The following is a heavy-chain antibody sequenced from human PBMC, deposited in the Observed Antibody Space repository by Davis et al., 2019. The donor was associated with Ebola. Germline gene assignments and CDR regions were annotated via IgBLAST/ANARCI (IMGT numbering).Heavy chain of an antibody. CDR2: INAGNGNT. CDR1: GYTFTSYG. J-gene: IGHJ6*02. CDR3: ARDLYRITGILGYGMDV. Sequence: ASVQVSCKASGYTFTSYGISWVRQAPGQGLEWMGWINAGNGNTKYSQKFQGRVTITRDTSASTAYMELSSLRSEDTAVYYCARDLYRITGILGYGMDVWGQGTTVTVSS. D-gene: IGHD1-20*01. V-gene: IGHV1-3*01.